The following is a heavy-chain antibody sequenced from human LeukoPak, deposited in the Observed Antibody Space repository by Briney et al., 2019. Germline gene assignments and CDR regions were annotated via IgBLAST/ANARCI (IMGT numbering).Heavy chain of an antibody. CDR3: ARRTNCYGSESYLNWFDP. J-gene: IGHJ5*02. CDR2: IYYSGST. Sequence: PSETLSLTCTVSGGSISSYYWSWIRQPPGKGLEWIGYIYYSGSTNYNPSLESRVTISVDTSKNQFSLKLSSVTAADTAMYYCARRTNCYGSESYLNWFDPWGQGTLVTVSS. CDR1: GGSISSYY. V-gene: IGHV4-59*08. D-gene: IGHD3-10*01.